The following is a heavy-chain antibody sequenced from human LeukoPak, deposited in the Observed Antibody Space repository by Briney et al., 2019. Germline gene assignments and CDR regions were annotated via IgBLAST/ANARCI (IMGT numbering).Heavy chain of an antibody. CDR3: AKRGQLFYYYYYMDV. D-gene: IGHD2-2*01. Sequence: PGGSLRLSCAASGFTFSSYNMNWVRQAPGKGLEWVSSISSTSSYIYYADSLKGRFTISRDNAKNSLYLQMNSLRAEDTAVYYCAKRGQLFYYYYYMDVWGKGTTVTISS. V-gene: IGHV3-21*06. J-gene: IGHJ6*03. CDR2: ISSTSSYI. CDR1: GFTFSSYN.